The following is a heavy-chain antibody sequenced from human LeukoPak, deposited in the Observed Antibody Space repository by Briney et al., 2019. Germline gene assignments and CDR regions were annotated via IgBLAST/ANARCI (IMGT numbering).Heavy chain of an antibody. D-gene: IGHD6-19*01. V-gene: IGHV1-69*13. CDR3: ARGVKIAVAGIYYFDY. CDR2: IIPIFGTA. J-gene: IGHJ4*02. CDR1: GGTFSSYA. Sequence: GASVKVSCKASGGTFSSYAISWVRQAPGQGLEWMGGIIPIFGTANYAQKFQGRVTITADESTSTAYMELSSLRSEDTAVYYCARGVKIAVAGIYYFDYWGQGTLVTVSS.